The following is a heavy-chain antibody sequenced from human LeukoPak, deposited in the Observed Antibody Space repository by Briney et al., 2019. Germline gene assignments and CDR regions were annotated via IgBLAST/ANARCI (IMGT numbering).Heavy chain of an antibody. CDR1: GFSFSTFG. V-gene: IGHV3-33*08. CDR3: GRDSLGGDY. J-gene: IGHJ4*02. D-gene: IGHD3-16*01. Sequence: GGSLRLSCAASGFSFSTFGMHWARRAPGKGVEWVAVIWNDGSKKFYAESVKGRFTISRDNSQNTLYLQMNRLRAEDTAVYYCGRDSLGGDYWGQGTLVTVSS. CDR2: IWNDGSKK.